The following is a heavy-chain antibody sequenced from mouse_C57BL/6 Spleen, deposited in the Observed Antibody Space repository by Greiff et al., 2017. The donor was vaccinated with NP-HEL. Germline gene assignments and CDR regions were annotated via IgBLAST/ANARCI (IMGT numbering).Heavy chain of an antibody. CDR3: ARYDGYNHAMDY. CDR2: IHPNSGST. CDR1: GYTFTSYW. D-gene: IGHD2-3*01. Sequence: QVHVKQPGAELVKPGASVKLSCKASGYTFTSYWMHWVKQRPGQGLEWIGMIHPNSGSTNYNEKFKSKATLTVDKSSSTAYMQLSSLTSEDSAVYYCARYDGYNHAMDYWGQGTSVTVSS. J-gene: IGHJ4*01. V-gene: IGHV1-64*01.